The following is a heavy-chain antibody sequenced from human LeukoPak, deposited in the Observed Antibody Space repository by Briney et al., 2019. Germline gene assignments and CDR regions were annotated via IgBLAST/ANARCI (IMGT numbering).Heavy chain of an antibody. Sequence: GGSLRLSCAASGFTFSSYWMHWVRQAPGKGLVWASRINSDGSSTSYADSVKGRFTISRDNAKNALYLQMNSLRAEDTAVYYCARTRDYVDFDCWGQGTLVTVSS. CDR2: INSDGSST. CDR1: GFTFSSYW. V-gene: IGHV3-74*01. J-gene: IGHJ4*02. CDR3: ARTRDYVDFDC. D-gene: IGHD4-17*01.